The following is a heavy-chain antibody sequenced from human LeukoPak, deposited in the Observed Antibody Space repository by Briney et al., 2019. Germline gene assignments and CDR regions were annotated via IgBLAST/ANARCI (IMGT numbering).Heavy chain of an antibody. CDR3: AREGGTASIDY. CDR2: IYHSGST. CDR1: GGSISSGGYY. J-gene: IGHJ4*02. D-gene: IGHD5-18*01. V-gene: IGHV4-30-2*01. Sequence: SETLSLTCTVSGGSISSGGYYWSWIRQPPGKGLEWIGYIYHSGSTYYNPSLKSRVTISVDRSKNQFSLKLSSVTAADTAVYCCAREGGTASIDYWGQGTLVTVSS.